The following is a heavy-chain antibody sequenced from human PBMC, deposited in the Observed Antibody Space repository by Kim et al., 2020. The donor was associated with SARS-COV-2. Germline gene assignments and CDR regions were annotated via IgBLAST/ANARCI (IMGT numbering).Heavy chain of an antibody. V-gene: IGHV1-2*02. CDR3: ARDRGGDGAFDI. D-gene: IGHD3-10*01. J-gene: IGHJ3*02. Sequence: NYAQKFQGRVTMTRDTSISTAYMELSRLRSDDTAVYYCARDRGGDGAFDIWGQGTMVTVSS.